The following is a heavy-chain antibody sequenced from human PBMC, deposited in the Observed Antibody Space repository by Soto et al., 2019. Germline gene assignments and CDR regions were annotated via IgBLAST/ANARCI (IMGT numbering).Heavy chain of an antibody. Sequence: QVQLQQWGAGLLKPSETLSLTCAVYGGSFSGYYWSWIRQPPGKGLEWLVEINHSGSTNYNPSLKSRVTISVDTSKNRFSLKLSSVTAADTAVYYCARGRIVVVVAAKFHWFDPWGQGTLVTVSS. CDR2: INHSGST. J-gene: IGHJ5*02. CDR3: ARGRIVVVVAAKFHWFDP. CDR1: GGSFSGYY. D-gene: IGHD2-15*01. V-gene: IGHV4-34*01.